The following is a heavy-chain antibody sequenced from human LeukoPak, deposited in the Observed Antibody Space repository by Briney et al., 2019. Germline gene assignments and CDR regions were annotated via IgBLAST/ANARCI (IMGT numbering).Heavy chain of an antibody. Sequence: GGSLRLSCAASGFTFSGYALTWVRQAPGKGLEWVSTISDSDDTTFYAESVKGRFTISRDNSKNTLYLQMNSLRDEDTAVYYCVRQAGVSWGQGTLVTVSS. V-gene: IGHV3-23*01. J-gene: IGHJ5*02. CDR3: VRQAGVS. CDR2: ISDSDDTT. CDR1: GFTFSGYA. D-gene: IGHD6-19*01.